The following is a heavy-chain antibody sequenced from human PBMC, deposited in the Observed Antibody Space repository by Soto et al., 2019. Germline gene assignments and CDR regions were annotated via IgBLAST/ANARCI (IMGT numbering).Heavy chain of an antibody. J-gene: IGHJ6*02. V-gene: IGHV1-46*01. CDR3: AIEYFDILAGSSSHYFYGMDV. CDR2: INPSGGST. D-gene: IGHD3-9*01. CDR1: GYTFTSYD. Sequence: ASVKVSCKASGYTFTSYDINWVRQATGQGLEWMGIINPSGGSTSYTQKFQGRVTMTRDTSTSAVYMELSSLRSEDTAVYYCAIEYFDILAGSSSHYFYGMDVWGQGTTVTVSS.